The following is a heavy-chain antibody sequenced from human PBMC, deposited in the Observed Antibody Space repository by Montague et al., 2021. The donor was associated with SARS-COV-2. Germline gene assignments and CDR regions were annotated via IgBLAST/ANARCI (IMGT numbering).Heavy chain of an antibody. D-gene: IGHD2-15*01. J-gene: IGHJ4*02. CDR1: GDSIRNSDYS. V-gene: IGHV4-39*01. CDR3: ATRTRYPQNDFGF. Sequence: SETLSLTCTVSGDSIRNSDYSWGWVRQPPGKGLEWIGNIYNGGTTFYNPSLKSRVTIFVDTSKNQFSLKLSSVTAADTAVYDCATRTRYPQNDFGFWGQGTLVTVSS. CDR2: IYNGGTT.